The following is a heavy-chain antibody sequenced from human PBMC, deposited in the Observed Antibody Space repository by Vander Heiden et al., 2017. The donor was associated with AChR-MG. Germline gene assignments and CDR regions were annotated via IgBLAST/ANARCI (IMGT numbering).Heavy chain of an antibody. V-gene: IGHV3-30*03. CDR3: AASSWYF. D-gene: IGHD6-13*01. J-gene: IGHJ4*02. CDR1: GFTFSSYG. Sequence: QVQLVESGGGVVQPGRSLRLSYAASGFTFSSYGMHWVRQAPGKGLEWVAVISYDGSNKYYADSVKGRFTISRDNSKNTLYLQMNSLRAEDTAVYYCAASSWYFWGQGTLVTVSS. CDR2: ISYDGSNK.